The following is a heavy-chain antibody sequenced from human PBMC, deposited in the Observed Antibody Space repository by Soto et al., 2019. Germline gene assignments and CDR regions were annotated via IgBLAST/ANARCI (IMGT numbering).Heavy chain of an antibody. CDR2: IWYDGSNK. Sequence: GSLRLSCAASGFTFSSYGMHWVRQAPGKGLEWVAVIWYDGSNKYYADSVKGRFTISRDNSKNTLYLQMNSLRAEDTAVYYCARDRMGYCSGGSCYSEYFQHWGQGTLVTVSS. J-gene: IGHJ1*01. CDR1: GFTFSSYG. V-gene: IGHV3-33*01. CDR3: ARDRMGYCSGGSCYSEYFQH. D-gene: IGHD2-15*01.